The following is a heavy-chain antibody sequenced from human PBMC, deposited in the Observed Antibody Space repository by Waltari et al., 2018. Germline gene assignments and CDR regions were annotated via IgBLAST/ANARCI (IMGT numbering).Heavy chain of an antibody. Sequence: EVQLVQSGAEVKKPGATVKISCKASGYTFTDYYMHWVQQAPGKGLEWMGRVDPEDGETIYAEKFQGRVTITADTSTDTAYMELSSLRSEDTAVYYCATVGKEMATTRRFPAAFDIWGQGTMVTVSS. D-gene: IGHD1-1*01. CDR2: VDPEDGET. V-gene: IGHV1-69-2*01. CDR3: ATVGKEMATTRRFPAAFDI. J-gene: IGHJ3*02. CDR1: GYTFTDYY.